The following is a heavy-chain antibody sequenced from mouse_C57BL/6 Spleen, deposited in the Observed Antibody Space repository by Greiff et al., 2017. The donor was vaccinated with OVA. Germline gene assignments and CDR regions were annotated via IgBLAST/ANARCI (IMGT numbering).Heavy chain of an antibody. V-gene: IGHV5-4*01. D-gene: IGHD1-1*01. CDR2: ISDGGSYT. CDR1: GFTFSSYA. Sequence: EVKLMESGGGLVKPGGSLKLSCAASGFTFSSYAMSWVRQTPEKRLEWVATISDGGSYTYYPDNVKGRFTISRDNAKNNLYLQMSHLKSEDTAMYYCARDRYYGTLYWYFDVWGTGTTVTVSS. CDR3: ARDRYYGTLYWYFDV. J-gene: IGHJ1*03.